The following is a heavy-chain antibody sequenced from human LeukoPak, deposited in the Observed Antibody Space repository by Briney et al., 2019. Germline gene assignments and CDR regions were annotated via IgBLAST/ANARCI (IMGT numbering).Heavy chain of an antibody. J-gene: IGHJ6*03. CDR2: INHSGST. V-gene: IGHV4-34*01. D-gene: IGHD3-10*01. Sequence: SETLSLTCAVYGGSFSGYYWSWIRQPPGKGLEWIGGINHSGSTNYNPSLKSRVTISVDTAKNQFSLKLSSVTAADTAVYYCARGVRYYYGSGSYYNQGYYYYMDVWGKGTTVTVSS. CDR3: ARGVRYYYGSGSYYNQGYYYYMDV. CDR1: GGSFSGYY.